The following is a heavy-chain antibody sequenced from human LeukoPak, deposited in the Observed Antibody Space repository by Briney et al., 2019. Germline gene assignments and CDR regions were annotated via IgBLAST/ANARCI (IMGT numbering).Heavy chain of an antibody. V-gene: IGHV4-34*01. CDR2: INHSGST. D-gene: IGHD3-10*01. J-gene: IGHJ2*01. Sequence: SETLSLTCAVYGGSFSGYYWSWIRQPPGKGLEWIGEINHSGSTNYNPSLKSRVTISVDTSKNQFSLKLSSVTAAGTAVYYCARRITWNWYFDLWGRGTLVTVSS. CDR3: ARRITWNWYFDL. CDR1: GGSFSGYY.